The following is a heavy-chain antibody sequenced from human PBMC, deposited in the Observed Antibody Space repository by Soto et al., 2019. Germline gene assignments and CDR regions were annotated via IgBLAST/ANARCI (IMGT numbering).Heavy chain of an antibody. V-gene: IGHV1-69*01. Sequence: QVQLVQSGADVKKPGSSVKVSCKASGGTFSSYAISWVRQAPGQGLEWMGGIIPIFGTANYAQKFKARVTIIDDESTRTADMELRSLRSEDTAVYYCASAVGYCSSTSCYFRDYWGQGTLVTVS. CDR1: GGTFSSYA. CDR3: ASAVGYCSSTSCYFRDY. CDR2: IIPIFGTA. D-gene: IGHD2-2*01. J-gene: IGHJ4*02.